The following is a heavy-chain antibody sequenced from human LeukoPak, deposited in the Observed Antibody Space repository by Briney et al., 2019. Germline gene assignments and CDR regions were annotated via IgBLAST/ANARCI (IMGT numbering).Heavy chain of an antibody. CDR1: GYTFTGYY. V-gene: IGHV1-2*02. CDR3: ARDSYYGSGIMGCYYYGMDV. CDR2: INPNSGGT. D-gene: IGHD3-10*01. J-gene: IGHJ6*02. Sequence: ASVKVSCKASGYTFTGYYMHWVRQAPGQGLEWMGWINPNSGGTNYAQKFQGRVTMTRDTSISTAYMELSRLRSDDTAVYYCARDSYYGSGIMGCYYYGMDVWGQGTTVTVSS.